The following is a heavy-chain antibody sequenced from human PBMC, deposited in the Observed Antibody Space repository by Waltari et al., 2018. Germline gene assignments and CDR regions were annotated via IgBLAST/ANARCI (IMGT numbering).Heavy chain of an antibody. CDR3: VRPQELGPEVGPFDM. CDR1: GFTFIDYF. D-gene: IGHD6-13*01. Sequence: QVQLVQSGAEVKKPRASVKVSCRPSGFTFIDYFMHWVRQAPGQGLEWMGRVDPKSGDVHYAQNFQGRVTMTTDSSINTVYMELTRLKSDDTAVYYCVRPQELGPEVGPFDMWGRGTMVIVSS. J-gene: IGHJ3*02. CDR2: VDPKSGDV. V-gene: IGHV1-2*06.